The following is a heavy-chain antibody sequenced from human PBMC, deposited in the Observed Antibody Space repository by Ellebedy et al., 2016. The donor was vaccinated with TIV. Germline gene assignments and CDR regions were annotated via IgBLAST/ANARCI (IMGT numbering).Heavy chain of an antibody. J-gene: IGHJ4*02. Sequence: GGSLRLXXSASGFTFHDYSMHWVRQAPGRGLEWVSTIYWDRPNIGYADSVKGRFTISRDNANNSLFLQMNSLRIEDTAFYYCAKGGSASTGSSPRIFENWGQGTLVTVSS. V-gene: IGHV3-9*01. CDR3: AKGGSASTGSSPRIFEN. CDR1: GFTFHDYS. D-gene: IGHD3-9*01. CDR2: IYWDRPNI.